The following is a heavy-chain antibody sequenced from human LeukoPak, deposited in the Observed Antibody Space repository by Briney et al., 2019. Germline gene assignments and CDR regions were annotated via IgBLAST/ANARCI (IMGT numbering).Heavy chain of an antibody. J-gene: IGHJ3*02. D-gene: IGHD4-17*01. CDR2: ITPIVDIA. CDR1: GYTFTSYY. Sequence: ASVKVSCKASGYTFTSYYMHWVRQAPGQGLEWMGRITPIVDIATYIQKFQGRVTITANKFTSTVYMELSSLRSEDTAVYYCATPSPTVTTPLGAFDIWGQGTMVTVSS. CDR3: ATPSPTVTTPLGAFDI. V-gene: IGHV1-46*01.